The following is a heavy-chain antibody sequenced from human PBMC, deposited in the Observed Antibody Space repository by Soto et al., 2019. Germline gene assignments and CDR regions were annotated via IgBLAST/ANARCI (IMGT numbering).Heavy chain of an antibody. CDR1: GGSISSGGYY. V-gene: IGHV4-31*03. CDR3: AREPYRYSGYDPDAFDI. J-gene: IGHJ3*02. CDR2: IYYSGST. D-gene: IGHD5-12*01. Sequence: QVQLQESSPGLVKPSQTLSLTCTVSGGSISSGGYYWSWIRQHPGKGLEWIGYIYYSGSTYYNPSLKSRVTISVDTSKNQFSLKLSSVTAADTAVYYCAREPYRYSGYDPDAFDIWGQGTMVTVSS.